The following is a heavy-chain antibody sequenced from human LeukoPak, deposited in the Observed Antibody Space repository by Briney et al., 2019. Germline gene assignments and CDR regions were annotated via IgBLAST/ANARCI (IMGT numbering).Heavy chain of an antibody. V-gene: IGHV3-23*01. CDR3: AKTIGKEWELLFDPIDY. CDR2: ISGSGGST. D-gene: IGHD1-26*01. CDR1: GGSISSSSYY. Sequence: ETLSLTCTVSGGSISSSSYYWGWIRQPPGKGLEWVSAISGSGGSTYYADSVKGRFTISRDNSKNTLYLQMNSLRAEDTAVYYCAKTIGKEWELLFDPIDYWGQGTLVTVSS. J-gene: IGHJ4*02.